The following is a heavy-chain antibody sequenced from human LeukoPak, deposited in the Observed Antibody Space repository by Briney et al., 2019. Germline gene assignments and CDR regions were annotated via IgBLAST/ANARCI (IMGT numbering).Heavy chain of an antibody. CDR2: INHSGST. Sequence: KPSETLSLTCAVSGGSISSGGYYWSWIRQPPGKGLEWIGEINHSGSTNYNPSLKSRVTISVDTSKNQFSLKLSSVTAADTAVYYCARSRRVVVAATWFDPWGQGTLVTVSS. D-gene: IGHD2-15*01. CDR3: ARSRRVVVAATWFDP. CDR1: GGSISSGGYY. V-gene: IGHV4-34*01. J-gene: IGHJ5*02.